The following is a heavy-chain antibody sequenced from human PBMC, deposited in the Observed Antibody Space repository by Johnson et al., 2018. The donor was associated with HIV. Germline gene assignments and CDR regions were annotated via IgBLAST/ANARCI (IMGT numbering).Heavy chain of an antibody. J-gene: IGHJ3*02. V-gene: IGHV3-15*01. Sequence: VQLVEPGGGLVKPGGSLRLSCAASGFTFSHAWMSCVRQAPGKGLEWVGRIKSKTDGRTAGYAAPVCGRFTISRDTSENTLYLQMNSQKTEDTALYYCTTGLSWNDAFHIWAQGTMVTVSS. CDR1: GFTFSHAW. D-gene: IGHD1-1*01. CDR2: IKSKTDGRTA. CDR3: TTGLSWNDAFHI.